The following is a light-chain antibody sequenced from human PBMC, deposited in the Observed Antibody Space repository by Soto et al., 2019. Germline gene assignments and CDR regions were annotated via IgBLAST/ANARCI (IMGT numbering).Light chain of an antibody. CDR2: LAS. CDR3: QQYGSSPWT. Sequence: EIVLTQSPGTLSLSPGERATLSCRASETISNNYVAWYQQRPGQAPRLLIYLASNRAAGVPDRFRGSGSGADFTLTISRLEPEDFAVYVCQQYGSSPWTCGQGTKVDIK. J-gene: IGKJ1*01. V-gene: IGKV3-20*01. CDR1: ETISNNY.